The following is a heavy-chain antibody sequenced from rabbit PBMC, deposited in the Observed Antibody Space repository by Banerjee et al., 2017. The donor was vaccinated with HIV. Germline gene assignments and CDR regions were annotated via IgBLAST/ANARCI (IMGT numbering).Heavy chain of an antibody. D-gene: IGHD7-1*01. CDR3: ARDTGTSFSSYGMDL. CDR2: IDIGSSGAT. J-gene: IGHJ6*01. Sequence: QEQLEESGGGLVRPEGSLTLTCTASGFSFTSNAMCWVRQAPGKGLEWIASIDIGSSGATHYATWAQGRFTISKTSSTTVTLQMTSLTVADTATYFCARDTGTSFSSYGMDLWGQGTLVTVS. CDR1: GFSFTSNA. V-gene: IGHV1S45*01.